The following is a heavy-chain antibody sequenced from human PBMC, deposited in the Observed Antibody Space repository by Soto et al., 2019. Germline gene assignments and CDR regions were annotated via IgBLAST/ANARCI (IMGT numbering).Heavy chain of an antibody. CDR1: GFTFSTYW. Sequence: EVQLVESGGGLVQPGGSLRLSCAATGFTFSTYWMHWVRQGPGKGLVWVSRISTDGSSTTYADSVKGRFTISRDNAKNTLDLQMNSRRAEDTAVYYCARATGSNHPFDYWGQGSLVTVSS. CDR3: ARATGSNHPFDY. J-gene: IGHJ4*02. CDR2: ISTDGSST. V-gene: IGHV3-74*01. D-gene: IGHD2-2*01.